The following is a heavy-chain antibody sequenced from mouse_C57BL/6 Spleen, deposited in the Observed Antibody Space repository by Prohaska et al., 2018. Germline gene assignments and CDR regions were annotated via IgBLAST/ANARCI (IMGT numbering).Heavy chain of an antibody. CDR3: ARHRGYGSPDWYFDV. J-gene: IGHJ1*03. CDR2: ISSGGSYT. Sequence: LEWVATISSGGSYTYYPDSVKGRFTISRDNAKNTLYLQMSSLKSEDTAMYYCARHRGYGSPDWYFDVWGTGTTVTVSS. D-gene: IGHD1-1*01. V-gene: IGHV5-6*01.